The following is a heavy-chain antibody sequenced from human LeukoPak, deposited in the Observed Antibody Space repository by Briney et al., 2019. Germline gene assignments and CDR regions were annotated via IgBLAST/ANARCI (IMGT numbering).Heavy chain of an antibody. CDR2: IHSSSDSI. CDR3: ARGTGYYDNSDYYGGDAFDI. CDR1: GFTFNSFS. Sequence: GGSLRLSCAASGFTFNSFSMNWVRQAPGKGLEWVSNIHSSSDSIYYADSVKGRFTISRDNAKNSLFLQMKNLRAEDTAVYYCARGTGYYDNSDYYGGDAFDIWGQGTMVIVSS. J-gene: IGHJ3*02. D-gene: IGHD3-22*01. V-gene: IGHV3-48*01.